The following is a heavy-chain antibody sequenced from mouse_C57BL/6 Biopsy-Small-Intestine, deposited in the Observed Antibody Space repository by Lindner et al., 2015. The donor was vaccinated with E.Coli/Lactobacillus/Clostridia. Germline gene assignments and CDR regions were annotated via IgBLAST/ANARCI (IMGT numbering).Heavy chain of an antibody. D-gene: IGHD2-3*01. CDR3: ARDGYYYFDY. V-gene: IGHV1-19*01. J-gene: IGHJ2*01. CDR1: GYTFTDYY. CDR2: INPYNGGT. Sequence: EVQLQESGPVLVKPGASAKMSCKASGYTFTDYYMNWVKQSHGKSLEWIGAINPYNGGTSYSQEFKGKATLTVDKSSSTAYMELNSLTSEDSAVYYCARDGYYYFDYWGQGTTLTVSS.